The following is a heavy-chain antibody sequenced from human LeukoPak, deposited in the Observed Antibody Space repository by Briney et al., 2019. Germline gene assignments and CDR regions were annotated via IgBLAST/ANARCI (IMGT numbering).Heavy chain of an antibody. CDR1: GGSISSGPYY. CDR3: ARHSYSSLDY. V-gene: IGHV4-61*10. Sequence: SETLSLTCTVSGGSISSGPYYWSWIRQPAGKGLEWIGEINHSGSTNYNPSLKSRVTISVDTSKNQFSLKLSSVTAADTAVYYCARHSYSSLDYWGQGTLVTVSS. CDR2: INHSGST. D-gene: IGHD6-13*01. J-gene: IGHJ4*02.